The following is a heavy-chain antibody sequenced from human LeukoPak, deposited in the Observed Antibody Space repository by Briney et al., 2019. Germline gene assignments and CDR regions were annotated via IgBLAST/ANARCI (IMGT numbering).Heavy chain of an antibody. CDR2: IIPIFGTA. Sequence: GSSVKVSCKASGGTFSSHAISWVRQAPGQGLEWMGGIIPIFGTANYAQKFQGRVTITTDESTSTAYMELSSLRSEDTAVYYCASPKHRSESTFDYCGQGTLVTVSS. V-gene: IGHV1-69*05. CDR3: ASPKHRSESTFDY. D-gene: IGHD2-21*01. J-gene: IGHJ4*02. CDR1: GGTFSSHA.